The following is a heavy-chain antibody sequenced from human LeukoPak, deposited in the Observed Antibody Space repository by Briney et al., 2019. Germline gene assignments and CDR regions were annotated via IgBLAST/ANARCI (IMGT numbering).Heavy chain of an antibody. CDR2: IYYSGST. D-gene: IGHD1-26*01. CDR1: GGSISSSSYY. CDR3: ARSQWELLEGKNY. Sequence: SETLSLTCTVSGGSISSSSYYWGWIRQPPGKGLEWIGSIYYSGSTYYNPSLKSRVTISVDTSKNQFSLKLSSVTAADTAVYYCARSQWELLEGKNYWGQGTLVTVSS. J-gene: IGHJ4*02. V-gene: IGHV4-39*07.